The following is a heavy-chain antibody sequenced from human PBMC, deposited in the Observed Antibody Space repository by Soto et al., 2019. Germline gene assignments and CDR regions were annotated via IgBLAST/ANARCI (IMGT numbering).Heavy chain of an antibody. CDR2: IIPIFGTA. Sequence: QVQLVQSGAEVKKPGSSVKVSCKASGGTFSSYAISWVRQAPGQGLEWMGGIIPIFGTANYAQKFQGRVTITADDSTSTAYMGVSSLRSEDTAVYYCARGAAAMGYYYYYGMDVWGQGTTVTVSS. J-gene: IGHJ6*02. D-gene: IGHD5-18*01. CDR3: ARGAAAMGYYYYYGMDV. CDR1: GGTFSSYA. V-gene: IGHV1-69*01.